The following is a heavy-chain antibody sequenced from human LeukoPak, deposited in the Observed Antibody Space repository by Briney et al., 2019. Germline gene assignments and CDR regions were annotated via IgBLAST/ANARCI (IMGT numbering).Heavy chain of an antibody. Sequence: ASVKVSCKASGYTFTGYYMHWVRQAPGQGLEWMGWINPNSGGTNYAQKFQGRVTMTRDTSISTAYMELSRLRSDDTAVYYCARALGYCSSTSCCHSPLPDYWGQGTLVTVSS. CDR2: INPNSGGT. J-gene: IGHJ4*02. V-gene: IGHV1-2*02. CDR3: ARALGYCSSTSCCHSPLPDY. CDR1: GYTFTGYY. D-gene: IGHD2-2*01.